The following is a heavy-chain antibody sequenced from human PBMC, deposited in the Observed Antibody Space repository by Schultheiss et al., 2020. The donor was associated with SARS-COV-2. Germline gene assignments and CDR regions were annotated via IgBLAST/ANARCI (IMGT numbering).Heavy chain of an antibody. V-gene: IGHV3-66*01. J-gene: IGHJ4*02. D-gene: IGHD5-24*01. CDR2: IYSGGST. CDR1: GFTFSSYA. CDR3: ARVLSSGWLQLDY. Sequence: GGSLRLSCAASGFTFSSYAMSWVRQAPGKGLEWVSVIYSGGSTYYADSVKGRFTISRDNPKNTLYLQMNSLRGEDTAVYYCARVLSSGWLQLDYWGQGTLVTVSS.